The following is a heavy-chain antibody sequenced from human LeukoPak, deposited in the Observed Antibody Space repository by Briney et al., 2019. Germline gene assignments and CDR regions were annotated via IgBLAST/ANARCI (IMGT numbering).Heavy chain of an antibody. CDR2: ISSSGSTI. D-gene: IGHD3-10*01. Sequence: PGGSLRLSCAASGFTFSSYSMNWVRQAPGKGLEWVSYISSSGSTIYYADSVKGRFTISRDNAKNSLYLQMNSLRAEDTAVYYCARDGLIWFGELSDAFDIWGQGTMVTVSS. CDR1: GFTFSSYS. V-gene: IGHV3-48*04. J-gene: IGHJ3*02. CDR3: ARDGLIWFGELSDAFDI.